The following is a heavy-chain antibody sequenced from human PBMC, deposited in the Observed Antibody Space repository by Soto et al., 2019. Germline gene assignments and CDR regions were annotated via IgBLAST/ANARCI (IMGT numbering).Heavy chain of an antibody. J-gene: IGHJ4*02. V-gene: IGHV1-2*04. CDR2: INPNSGGT. CDR3: ARGVAYYYDSSGHWYFDY. Sequence: QVQLVQSGAEVKKPGASVKVSCKASGYTFTGYYMHWVRQAPGQGLEWMGWINPNSGGTNYAQKFQGWVTMTRDTSISTAYMELSRLRSDDTAVYYCARGVAYYYDSSGHWYFDYWGQGTLDTVSS. D-gene: IGHD3-22*01. CDR1: GYTFTGYY.